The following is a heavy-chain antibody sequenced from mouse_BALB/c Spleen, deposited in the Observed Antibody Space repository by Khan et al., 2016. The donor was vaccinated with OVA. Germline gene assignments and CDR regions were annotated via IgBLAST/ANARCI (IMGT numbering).Heavy chain of an antibody. Sequence: DVQLQESGPGLVKPSQSLSLTCTVTGYSITSEFAWNWIRQFPGNQLEWMGYINYSGNTRFNPSLKSRTSINRDKSKNQFFLPLNSGTTEDTATYYCARKDYYDYDPFPYWGQGTLVTVSA. CDR1: GYSITSEFA. CDR3: ARKDYYDYDPFPY. D-gene: IGHD2-4*01. J-gene: IGHJ3*01. CDR2: INYSGNT. V-gene: IGHV3-2*02.